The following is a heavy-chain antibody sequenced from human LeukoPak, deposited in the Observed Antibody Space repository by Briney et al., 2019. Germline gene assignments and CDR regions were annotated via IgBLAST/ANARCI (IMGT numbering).Heavy chain of an antibody. CDR2: INHSGST. D-gene: IGHD5-18*01. CDR3: ASQGVGYSYGYSDY. V-gene: IGHV4-34*01. Sequence: SETLSLTCAVYGGSFRGYYWSWIRQPPGKGLEWIGEINHSGSTNYNPSLKSRVTISVDTSKNQFSLKLSSVTAADTAVYYCASQGVGYSYGYSDYWGQGTLVTVSS. CDR1: GGSFRGYY. J-gene: IGHJ4*02.